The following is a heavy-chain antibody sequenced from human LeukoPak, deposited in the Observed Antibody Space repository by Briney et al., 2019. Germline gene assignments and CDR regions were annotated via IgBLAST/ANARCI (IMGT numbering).Heavy chain of an antibody. CDR1: GYTFTGYY. V-gene: IGHV1-2*02. CDR2: INPNSGGT. D-gene: IGHD3-22*01. Sequence: ASVKVSCKASGYTFTGYYMHWVRQAPGQGLEWMGWINPNSGGTNYAQKFQGRVTMTRDTSISTAYMELSRLRSDDTAVYYCARDTYYYDSSGYSGYYYYMDVWGKGTTVTISS. J-gene: IGHJ6*03. CDR3: ARDTYYYDSSGYSGYYYYMDV.